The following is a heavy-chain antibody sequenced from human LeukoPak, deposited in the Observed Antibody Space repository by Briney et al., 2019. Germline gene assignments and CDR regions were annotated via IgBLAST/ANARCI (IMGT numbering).Heavy chain of an antibody. Sequence: GGSLRLSCAASRFTFSNAWMSWVPPAPGKGLEWVGRIKSKTDGGTTDYAAPVKGRFTISRDASKHTLYLQMNSLKTEDTAVYYCTTPYDSSGTELDYWGQGTLVTVSS. J-gene: IGHJ4*02. CDR2: IKSKTDGGTT. CDR1: RFTFSNAW. V-gene: IGHV3-15*01. CDR3: TTPYDSSGTELDY. D-gene: IGHD3-22*01.